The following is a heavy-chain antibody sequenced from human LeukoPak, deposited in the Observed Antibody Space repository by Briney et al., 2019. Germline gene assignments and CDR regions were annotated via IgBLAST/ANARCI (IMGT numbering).Heavy chain of an antibody. J-gene: IGHJ5*02. CDR2: VNPNSGNT. Sequence: ASVKVSCKASGYTFTSCDINWVRQATGQGLEWMGWVNPNSGNTGYAQKFQGRVTMTRNTSISTAYMELSSLRSEDTAVCYCARVYDFWSGYYDWFDPWRQGTLVTVSS. D-gene: IGHD3-3*01. V-gene: IGHV1-8*01. CDR3: ARVYDFWSGYYDWFDP. CDR1: GYTFTSCD.